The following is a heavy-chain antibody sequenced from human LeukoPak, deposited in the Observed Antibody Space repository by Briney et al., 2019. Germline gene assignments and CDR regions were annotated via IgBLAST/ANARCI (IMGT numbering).Heavy chain of an antibody. D-gene: IGHD1-26*01. Sequence: GGSLRLSCAASLFPFSNHWMSWVRQAPGKGLEWVANIKEDESEKYYVPSVKGRFTISKDNAKNSLYMQMNSLRDEDTAVYYCARQQHSGSYGYFDYWGQGTLVTVSS. CDR3: ARQQHSGSYGYFDY. CDR2: IKEDESEK. J-gene: IGHJ4*02. CDR1: LFPFSNHW. V-gene: IGHV3-7*01.